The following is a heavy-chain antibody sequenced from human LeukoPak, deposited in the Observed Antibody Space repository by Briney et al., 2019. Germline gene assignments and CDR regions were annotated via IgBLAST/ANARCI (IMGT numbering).Heavy chain of an antibody. Sequence: TSETLSLTCTVSGGSISSGDYNWSWIRQPPGKGLEWIGYIYYSGSTYYNPSLKSRVTISVDTSKNQSSLKLSSVTAADTAVYYCARGDVVVVAATQATGWFDPWGQGTLVTVSS. CDR2: IYYSGST. V-gene: IGHV4-30-4*01. J-gene: IGHJ5*02. D-gene: IGHD2-15*01. CDR3: ARGDVVVVAATQATGWFDP. CDR1: GGSISSGDYN.